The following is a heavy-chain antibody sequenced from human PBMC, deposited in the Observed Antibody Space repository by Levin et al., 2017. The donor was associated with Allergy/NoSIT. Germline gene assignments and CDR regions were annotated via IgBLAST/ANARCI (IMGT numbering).Heavy chain of an antibody. CDR2: IYYSGST. CDR1: GGSISSGGYY. J-gene: IGHJ4*02. Sequence: SETLSLTCTVSGGSISSGGYYWSWIRQYPGKGLEWIGYIYYSGSTYYNPSLKSRVTISVDTSKNQFSLKLSSVTAADTAVYYCARGGRGAAAGFDYWGQGTLVTVSS. D-gene: IGHD6-13*01. CDR3: ARGGRGAAAGFDY. V-gene: IGHV4-31*03.